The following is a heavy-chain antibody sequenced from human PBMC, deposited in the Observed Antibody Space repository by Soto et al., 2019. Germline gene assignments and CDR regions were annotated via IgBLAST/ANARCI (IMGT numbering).Heavy chain of an antibody. V-gene: IGHV5-10-1*01. CDR1: GYSFTSYW. CDR2: IDPSDSYT. Sequence: AGESLKISCKGSGYSFTSYWISWVRQMPGKGLEWMGRIDPSDSYTNYSPSFQGHVTISADKSISTAYLQWSSLKASDTAMYYCARQGDYYDSSGYDYWGQGTQVTVSS. D-gene: IGHD3-22*01. J-gene: IGHJ4*02. CDR3: ARQGDYYDSSGYDY.